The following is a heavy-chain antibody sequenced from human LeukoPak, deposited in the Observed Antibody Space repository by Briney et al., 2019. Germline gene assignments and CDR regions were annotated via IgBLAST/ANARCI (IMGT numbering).Heavy chain of an antibody. CDR3: ARGSGGAIAVAGTHRHFDY. V-gene: IGHV3-21*01. D-gene: IGHD6-19*01. CDR1: GFTFRSYS. Sequence: PGGSLRLSCAASGFTFRSYSMDWVRQAPGKGLEWVSSISSSSSYIYYADSVKGRFTISRDNAKNSLSLQINSLRAEDTAVYYCARGSGGAIAVAGTHRHFDYWGQGTLVTVSS. J-gene: IGHJ4*02. CDR2: ISSSSSYI.